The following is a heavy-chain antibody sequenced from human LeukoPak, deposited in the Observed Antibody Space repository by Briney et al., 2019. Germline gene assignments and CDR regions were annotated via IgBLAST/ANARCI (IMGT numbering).Heavy chain of an antibody. D-gene: IGHD6-19*01. CDR2: IYYSGST. Sequence: SETLSLTCTVSGGSISSYYWSWIRQPPGKGLEWIGYIYYSGSTSYNPSLKSRVTISVDTSKNQFSLKLTSVTAADTAVYYCARRYQWLRTNVDAFDIWGQGTMVTGSS. J-gene: IGHJ3*02. CDR1: GGSISSYY. V-gene: IGHV4-59*08. CDR3: ARRYQWLRTNVDAFDI.